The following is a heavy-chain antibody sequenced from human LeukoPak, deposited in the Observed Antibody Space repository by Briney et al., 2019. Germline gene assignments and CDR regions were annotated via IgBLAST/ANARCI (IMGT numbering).Heavy chain of an antibody. Sequence: PGGSLRLSCAASGFTFSSYWMSWVRQAPGKGLEWVANIKQDGSEKYYVDSVKGRFTISRDNAKNSLYLQMNSLRAEDTAFYYCASAVGAGYYFDYWGQGTLVTVPS. V-gene: IGHV3-7*03. CDR1: GFTFSSYW. CDR3: ASAVGAGYYFDY. D-gene: IGHD1-26*01. CDR2: IKQDGSEK. J-gene: IGHJ4*02.